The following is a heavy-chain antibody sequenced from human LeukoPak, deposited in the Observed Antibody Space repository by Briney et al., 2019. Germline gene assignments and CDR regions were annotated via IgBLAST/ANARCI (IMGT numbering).Heavy chain of an antibody. D-gene: IGHD4-17*01. CDR2: ISSSSSTI. V-gene: IGHV3-48*01. J-gene: IGHJ4*02. Sequence: GGSLRLSCAASGFTFSSYSMNWVRQAPGKGLEWVSYISSSSSTIYYADSVKGRFTNSRDNAKNSLYLQMNSLRAEDTAVYYCAREPTTVIASFDYWGQGTLVTVSS. CDR1: GFTFSSYS. CDR3: AREPTTVIASFDY.